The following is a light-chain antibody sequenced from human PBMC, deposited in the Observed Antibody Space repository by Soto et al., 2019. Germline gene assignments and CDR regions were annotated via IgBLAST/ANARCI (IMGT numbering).Light chain of an antibody. CDR3: QQRSNWSWT. V-gene: IGKV3-11*01. CDR2: GAS. Sequence: IAMTQSPATLSVSPGERATLSCRASQSVSSKLAWYQQKPGQAPRLLIYGASSRATGIPARFSGSGSGTDFTLTISSLEPEDFAVYYCQQRSNWSWTFGQGTKVDIK. J-gene: IGKJ1*01. CDR1: QSVSSK.